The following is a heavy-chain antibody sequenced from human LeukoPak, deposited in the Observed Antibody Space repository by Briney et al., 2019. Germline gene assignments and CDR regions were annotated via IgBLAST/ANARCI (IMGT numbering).Heavy chain of an antibody. D-gene: IGHD3/OR15-3a*01. J-gene: IGHJ3*02. CDR2: TYYRSTWYT. Sequence: RSQTLSLTCAISGDSVSSNSAAWNWIRQSPSRGLEWLGSTYYRSTWYTDYAVSVKSRISINPDTSKNQFSLHLTSVTPEDTAVYYCARDGGLGLDTLDIWGQGTMVTVSS. CDR3: ARDGGLGLDTLDI. CDR1: GDSVSSNSAA. V-gene: IGHV6-1*01.